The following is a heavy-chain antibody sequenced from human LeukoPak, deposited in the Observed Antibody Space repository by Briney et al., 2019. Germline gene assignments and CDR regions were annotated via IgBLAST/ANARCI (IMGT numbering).Heavy chain of an antibody. V-gene: IGHV3-33*06. Sequence: GGSLRLSCAASGFTFSDYGMHWVRQAPGKGLEWVAIIWYDGTNKYYADSVKGRFTISRDNSKNTLYLQMNGLRAEDTAVYYCVKWRAVAGYAHWGQGTLVTVSS. D-gene: IGHD6-19*01. J-gene: IGHJ4*02. CDR2: IWYDGTNK. CDR1: GFTFSDYG. CDR3: VKWRAVAGYAH.